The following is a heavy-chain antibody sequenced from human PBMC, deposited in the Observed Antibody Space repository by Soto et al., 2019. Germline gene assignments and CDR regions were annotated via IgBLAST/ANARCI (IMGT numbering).Heavy chain of an antibody. Sequence: QVQLVQSGAEVKKPGASVKVSCKASGYTFTSYGISWVRQAPGQGLEWMGWISANNGNTNYVQKLQVRVTMTTDTSTSTAYIELRSLRSDDTAVYYCARDRGSYALDYWGQGTLVTVSS. D-gene: IGHD1-26*01. CDR2: ISANNGNT. V-gene: IGHV1-18*01. J-gene: IGHJ4*02. CDR1: GYTFTSYG. CDR3: ARDRGSYALDY.